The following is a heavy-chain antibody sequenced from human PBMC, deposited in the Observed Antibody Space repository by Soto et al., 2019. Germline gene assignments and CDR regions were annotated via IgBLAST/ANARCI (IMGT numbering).Heavy chain of an antibody. CDR3: AREDHSSGRAGTFQR. V-gene: IGHV1-3*01. CDR1: GYTFTSYA. CDR2: INADS. D-gene: IGHD3-22*01. Sequence: ASVKVSCKASGYTFTSYAMHWVRQAPGQRLEWMGWINADSVKGRFTISRDNSKNTLYLQMNSLRAEDTGVFYCAREDHSSGRAGTFQRWGQGTLVNVSS. J-gene: IGHJ1*01.